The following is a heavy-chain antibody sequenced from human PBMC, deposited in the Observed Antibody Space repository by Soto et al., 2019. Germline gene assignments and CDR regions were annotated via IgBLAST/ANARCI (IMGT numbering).Heavy chain of an antibody. J-gene: IGHJ5*02. Sequence: GGSLRLSCAASGFTFSGSAMHWVRQASGKGLEWVGRIRSKPNSYATEYAASVKGRFTIPRDDSKNTAYLQMNSLKTEDTAVYYCTRHDPHYYDSSGQLEWFDPWGQGTLVTVSS. CDR3: TRHDPHYYDSSGQLEWFDP. V-gene: IGHV3-73*01. D-gene: IGHD3-22*01. CDR1: GFTFSGSA. CDR2: IRSKPNSYAT.